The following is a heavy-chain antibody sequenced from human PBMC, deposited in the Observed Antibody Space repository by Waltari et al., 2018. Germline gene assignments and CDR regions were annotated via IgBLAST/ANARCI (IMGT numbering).Heavy chain of an antibody. CDR3: ARAPFGRFLEWLPVDY. CDR1: GGSISSYY. D-gene: IGHD3-3*01. V-gene: IGHV4-4*07. J-gene: IGHJ4*02. CDR2: IYTSGST. Sequence: QVQLQESGPGLVKPSETLSLTCTVSGGSISSYYWSWIRQPAGKGLEWIGRIYTSGSTNYNPALKSRVTMSVDTSKNQFSLKLSSVTAADTAVYYCARAPFGRFLEWLPVDYWGQGTLVTVSS.